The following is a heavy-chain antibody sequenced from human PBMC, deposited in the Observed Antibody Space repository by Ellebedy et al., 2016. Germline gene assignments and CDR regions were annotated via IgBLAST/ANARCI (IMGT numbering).Heavy chain of an antibody. V-gene: IGHV4-34*01. CDR1: GGSFSGYY. CDR2: INHSGST. D-gene: IGHD3-22*01. Sequence: SETLSLXCAVYGGSFSGYYWSWIRQPPGKGLEWIGEINHSGSTNYNPSLKSRVTISVDTSKNQFSLKLSSVTAADTAVYYCARERRVTMIVVVITTGFDYWGQGTLVTVSS. CDR3: ARERRVTMIVVVITTGFDY. J-gene: IGHJ4*02.